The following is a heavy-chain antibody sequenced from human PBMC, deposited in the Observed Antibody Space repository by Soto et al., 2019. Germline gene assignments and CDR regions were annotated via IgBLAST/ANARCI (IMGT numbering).Heavy chain of an antibody. V-gene: IGHV1-69*12. CDR1: GGTFSSYA. CDR3: AGSGYDTPSSSSYWFDP. Sequence: QVQLVQSGAEVKKPGSSVKVSCKASGGTFSSYAISWVRQAPGQGLEWMGGIIPIFGTANYAQKFQGRVTITEDESTSTAYMELISLRSEDTAVYYCAGSGYDTPSSSSYWFDPWGQGTLVTVSS. D-gene: IGHD5-12*01. J-gene: IGHJ5*02. CDR2: IIPIFGTA.